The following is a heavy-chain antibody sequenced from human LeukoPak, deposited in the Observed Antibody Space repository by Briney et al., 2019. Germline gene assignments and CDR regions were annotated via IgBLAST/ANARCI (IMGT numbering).Heavy chain of an antibody. Sequence: GDPLQISCKASGHSFTTFLIGWVRQVPAKGVGWMGIIYPRYSDISSSTSFEGQVTISPYKSTNPASRQPRSLRSSHTPMSYCPRHLVSYGGCCSHYQWGQGTLVTVSS. CDR2: IYPRYSDI. V-gene: IGHV5-51*01. CDR1: GHSFTTFL. CDR3: PRHLVSYGGCCSHYQ. J-gene: IGHJ4*02. D-gene: IGHD5-18*01.